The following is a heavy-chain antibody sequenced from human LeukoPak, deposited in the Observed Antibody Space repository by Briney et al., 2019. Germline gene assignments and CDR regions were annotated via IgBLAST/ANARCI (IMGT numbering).Heavy chain of an antibody. V-gene: IGHV4-4*07. CDR2: IYTSGTT. Sequence: PSGTLSLTCTVSGGSIINYFRTWIRQPAGRGLEWIGHIYTSGTTHYNPSLKNRVTISLDTSKSQFSLQLNSVTAADSAVYYCARAEGSGCGAYTLDYWGQGILVTVSS. D-gene: IGHD3-16*01. J-gene: IGHJ4*02. CDR1: GGSIINYF. CDR3: ARAEGSGCGAYTLDY.